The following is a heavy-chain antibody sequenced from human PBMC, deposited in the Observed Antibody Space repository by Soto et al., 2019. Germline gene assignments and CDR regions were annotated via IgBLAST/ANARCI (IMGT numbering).Heavy chain of an antibody. D-gene: IGHD1-26*01. J-gene: IGHJ4*02. CDR1: GFTFSRYG. Sequence: GGSLRLSCEVSGFTFSRYGMYWVRQAPGKGLEWLAVISHDGSRKHHADSVKGRFSISRDNSKNTLYLEINNLKSEDTAVYFCASSDSDDHLSVXWGRGTLVTVSS. CDR3: ASSDSDDHLSVX. CDR2: ISHDGSRK. V-gene: IGHV3-30*03.